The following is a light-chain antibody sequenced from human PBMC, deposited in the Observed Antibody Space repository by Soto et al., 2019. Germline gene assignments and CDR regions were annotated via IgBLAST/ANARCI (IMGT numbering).Light chain of an antibody. CDR1: QSISRY. J-gene: IGKJ4*01. CDR2: AAS. V-gene: IGKV1-39*01. Sequence: DIQMTQSPSSLSASVGDRVTITCRASQSISRYLNWYQQKPGKAPKVLIYAASSLQSGVPSRFSASGSGTDFTLTISNLQPEDFATYYCQQSYSTPPLTFGGGTKVDIK. CDR3: QQSYSTPPLT.